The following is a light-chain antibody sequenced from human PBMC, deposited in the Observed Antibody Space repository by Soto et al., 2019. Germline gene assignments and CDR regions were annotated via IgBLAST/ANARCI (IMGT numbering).Light chain of an antibody. Sequence: EIVMTQSPATLSLSPGERATLSCRASQSVSSYLAWYQQKPGQAPRLLIYDASTRATGIPARFSGSGSGTDFTLTISSLQSEDFAVYYCQQHNNWPSLTFGGGTKVEIK. CDR3: QQHNNWPSLT. V-gene: IGKV3-15*01. CDR2: DAS. J-gene: IGKJ4*01. CDR1: QSVSSY.